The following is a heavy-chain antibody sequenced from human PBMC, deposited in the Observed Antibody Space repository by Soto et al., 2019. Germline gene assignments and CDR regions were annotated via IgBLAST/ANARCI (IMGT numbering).Heavy chain of an antibody. CDR2: IRSKAYGGTT. CDR1: GFTFGDYA. CDR3: IGGGGVILTHYAFDI. V-gene: IGHV3-49*04. Sequence: GGSLRLSCTASGFTFGDYAMSWVRQAPGKGLEWVGFIRSKAYGGTTEYAASVEGRFTISRDDSKSIAYLQMNSLKTEDTAVYYCIGGGGVILTHYAFDICAPGTMVSV. D-gene: IGHD3-10*01. J-gene: IGHJ3*02.